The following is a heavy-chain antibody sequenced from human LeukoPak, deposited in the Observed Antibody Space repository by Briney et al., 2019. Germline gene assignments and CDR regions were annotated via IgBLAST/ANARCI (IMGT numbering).Heavy chain of an antibody. J-gene: IGHJ4*02. CDR2: IDGPSDSI. V-gene: IGHV3-21*06. CDR1: GLTLSDVW. Sequence: GGSLRLSCAVSGLTLSDVWMNWVRQAPGKGLEWVSSIDGPSDSIYYADSVKGRFTISRDDAKNSVYLQMNSLRAEDTGIYYCARLVCTTIPCYGKFYFDYWGQGTLVPVAS. CDR3: ARLVCTTIPCYGKFYFDY. D-gene: IGHD1-1*01.